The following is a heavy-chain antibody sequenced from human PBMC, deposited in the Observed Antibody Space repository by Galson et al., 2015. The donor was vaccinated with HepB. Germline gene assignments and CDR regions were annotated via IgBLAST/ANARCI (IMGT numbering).Heavy chain of an antibody. D-gene: IGHD2-15*01. CDR3: AKGDILNWFDP. V-gene: IGHV3-30*18. CDR1: GFTFSSYG. Sequence: SLRLSCAASGFTFSSYGMHWVRQAPGKGLEWVAVISYDGSNKYYADSVKGRFTISRDNSKNTLYLQMNSLRAEDTAVYYCAKGDILNWFDPWGQGTLVTVSS. J-gene: IGHJ5*02. CDR2: ISYDGSNK.